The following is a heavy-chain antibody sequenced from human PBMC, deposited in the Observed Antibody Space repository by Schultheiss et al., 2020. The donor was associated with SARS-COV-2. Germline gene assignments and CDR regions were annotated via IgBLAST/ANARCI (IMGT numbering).Heavy chain of an antibody. CDR1: GGSISSYY. D-gene: IGHD4-23*01. Sequence: SQTLSLTCTVSGGSISSYYWSWIRQPPGKGLEWIGEINHSGSTNYNPSLKSRVTMSVDTSKNQFSLKLSSVTAADTAVYYCARLSSGGDAFDIWGQGTMVTVSS. CDR3: ARLSSGGDAFDI. J-gene: IGHJ3*02. CDR2: INHSGST. V-gene: IGHV4-59*08.